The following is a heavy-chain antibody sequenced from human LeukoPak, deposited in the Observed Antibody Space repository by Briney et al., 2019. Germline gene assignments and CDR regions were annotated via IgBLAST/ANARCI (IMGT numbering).Heavy chain of an antibody. V-gene: IGHV4-39*01. Sequence: SETLSLACTVSGGSISSSSYYWGWIRQPPGKGLEWIGSIHYSGSTYNNPSLNSRVTISVDMSKNQLSLKLSSVTAADTAVYHCASERKELPAFFDYWGQGTLVTVSS. CDR3: ASERKELPAFFDY. J-gene: IGHJ4*02. D-gene: IGHD1-7*01. CDR2: IHYSGST. CDR1: GGSISSSSYY.